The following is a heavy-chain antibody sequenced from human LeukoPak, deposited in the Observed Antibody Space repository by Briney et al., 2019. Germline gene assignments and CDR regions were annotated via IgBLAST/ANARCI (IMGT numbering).Heavy chain of an antibody. J-gene: IGHJ3*02. CDR1: GYTFTGYY. V-gene: IGHV1-2*02. Sequence: ASVKVSCKASGYTFTGYYMHWVRQVPGQGLEWMGWINPNSGGTNYAQKFQGRVTMTRDTSISTAYMELSRLRSDDTAVYYCARGSVLTYCSSTSCYNPRFDIWGQGTMVTVSS. CDR2: INPNSGGT. CDR3: ARGSVLTYCSSTSCYNPRFDI. D-gene: IGHD2-2*02.